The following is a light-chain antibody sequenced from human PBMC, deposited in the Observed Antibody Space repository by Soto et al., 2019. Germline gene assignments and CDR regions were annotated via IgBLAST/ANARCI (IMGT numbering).Light chain of an antibody. J-gene: IGKJ1*01. V-gene: IGKV3-15*01. CDR3: QQYNKWPPTWT. CDR2: DAS. CDR1: QGISRS. Sequence: MTQSPSSVSASAGDRVTISCQASQGISRSLAWYQQIPGQAPRLLIYDASTRATGIPARFSGSGSGTEFTLTISSLQSEDFAVYYCQQYNKWPPTWTFGQGTKVDIK.